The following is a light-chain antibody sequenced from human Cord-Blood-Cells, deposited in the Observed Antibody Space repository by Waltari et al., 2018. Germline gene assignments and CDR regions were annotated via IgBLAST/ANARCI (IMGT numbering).Light chain of an antibody. CDR3: CSYAGSSRV. J-gene: IGLJ1*01. V-gene: IGLV2-23*01. CDR1: SSDVGSYNL. CDR2: EGS. Sequence: QSALTQPASVSGSPGQSITISCTGTSSDVGSYNLVSWYQQHPGKAPKLMIYEGSKRPSGVSNRFSGSTSGNTASLTISGLQAEDEADYYCCSYAGSSRVFGTGTKVTVL.